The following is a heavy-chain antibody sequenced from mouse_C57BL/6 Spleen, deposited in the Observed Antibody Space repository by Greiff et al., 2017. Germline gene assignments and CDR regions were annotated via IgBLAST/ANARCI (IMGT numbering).Heavy chain of an antibody. Sequence: VQLQQSGPVLVQPGASVKMSCKASGYTFTDYYMNWVKQSHGKSLEWIGVINPYNGGTSYNQKFKGKATLTVDKSSSTAYMELNSLTSEDSAVYYCARSYGSSYRFAYWGQGTLVTVSA. D-gene: IGHD1-1*01. CDR1: GYTFTDYY. CDR2: INPYNGGT. J-gene: IGHJ3*01. V-gene: IGHV1-19*01. CDR3: ARSYGSSYRFAY.